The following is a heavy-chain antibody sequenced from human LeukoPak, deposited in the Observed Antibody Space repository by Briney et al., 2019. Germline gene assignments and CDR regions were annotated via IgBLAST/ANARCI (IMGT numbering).Heavy chain of an antibody. V-gene: IGHV3-23*01. D-gene: IGHD3-22*01. J-gene: IGHJ3*02. Sequence: GGTLRFSCAASGFTFSSYGMSWVRQAPGKGLEWVSAISGSGGSTYYADSVKGRFTISRDNSKNTLYLQMNSLRAEDTAVYYCAKAYYDGSGLDAFDIWGQGTMVTVSS. CDR3: AKAYYDGSGLDAFDI. CDR2: ISGSGGST. CDR1: GFTFSSYG.